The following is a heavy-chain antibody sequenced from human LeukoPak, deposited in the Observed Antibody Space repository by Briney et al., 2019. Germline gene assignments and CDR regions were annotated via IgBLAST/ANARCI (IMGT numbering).Heavy chain of an antibody. J-gene: IGHJ6*03. CDR1: GYTFTDYY. CDR2: INPNSGGT. D-gene: IGHD1-14*01. V-gene: IGHV1-2*02. Sequence: ASVKVSCKASGYTFTDYYIHWVRQAPGQGLEWMGWINPNSGGTNYAQKFQGRVTMTRDTSISTAYMELSRLRSDDTAVYYCARDPTVSPYYYYMDVWGKGTTVTISS. CDR3: ARDPTVSPYYYYMDV.